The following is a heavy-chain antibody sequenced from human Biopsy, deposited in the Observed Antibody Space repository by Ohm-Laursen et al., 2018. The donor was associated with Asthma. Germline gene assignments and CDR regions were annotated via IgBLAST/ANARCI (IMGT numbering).Heavy chain of an antibody. CDR2: IYYSGRT. V-gene: IGHV4-39*02. Sequence: GTLSLTCIVSGDAMSTSGSYWGWIRQSPGKGLEWIGSIYYSGRTYYNPSLESRVTISADTSKIHFSLKLTSVTAADTAVYYCARAVSSSSYWYFDLWGRGDLVTVSS. J-gene: IGHJ2*01. CDR3: ARAVSSSSYWYFDL. CDR1: GDAMSTSGSY. D-gene: IGHD6-6*01.